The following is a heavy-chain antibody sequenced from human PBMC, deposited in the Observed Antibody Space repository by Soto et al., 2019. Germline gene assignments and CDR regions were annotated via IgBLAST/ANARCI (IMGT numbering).Heavy chain of an antibody. V-gene: IGHV1-46*01. CDR1: GYTFTSYY. Sequence: ASVKVSCKASGYTFTSYYMHWVRQAPGQGLEWMGIINPSGGSTSYAQKFQGRVTMTRDTSTSTVYMELSSLRSEDTAVYYCARDYAVTKDWFDPWGQGTLVTAPQ. J-gene: IGHJ5*02. CDR3: ARDYAVTKDWFDP. D-gene: IGHD4-4*01. CDR2: INPSGGST.